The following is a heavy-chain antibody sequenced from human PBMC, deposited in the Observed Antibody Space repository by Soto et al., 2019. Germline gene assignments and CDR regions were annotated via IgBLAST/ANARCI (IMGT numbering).Heavy chain of an antibody. CDR2: ISAYNGNT. CDR3: ARVDWVLQAPLDY. Sequence: ASVKVSCKASGYTFTRYGISWGRKAPGQGLEWMGWISAYNGNTNYAQKLQGRVTMTTDTSTSTAYMELRSLRSDDTAVYYCARVDWVLQAPLDYWGQGTLVTVS. D-gene: IGHD6-13*01. CDR1: GYTFTRYG. J-gene: IGHJ4*02. V-gene: IGHV1-18*01.